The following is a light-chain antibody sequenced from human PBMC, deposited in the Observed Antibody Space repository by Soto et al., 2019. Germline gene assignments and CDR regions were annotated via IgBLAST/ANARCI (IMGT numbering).Light chain of an antibody. CDR2: GAS. V-gene: IGKV3-15*01. Sequence: EIVMTQSPVTLSVSPGERATLSCRASQNINNNLAWYQQKPGQAPRLLIYGASTRATGISARFSGGGSGTEFTLSISSLQPDDFATYYCQQYGSSPWTFGQGTKVDIK. CDR1: QNINNN. CDR3: QQYGSSPWT. J-gene: IGKJ1*01.